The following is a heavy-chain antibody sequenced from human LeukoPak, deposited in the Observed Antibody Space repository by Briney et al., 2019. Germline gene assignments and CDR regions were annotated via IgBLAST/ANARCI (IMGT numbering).Heavy chain of an antibody. CDR3: AKDQVYYYGSDIYYIND. D-gene: IGHD3-10*01. CDR2: ISGRGGSR. J-gene: IGHJ4*02. CDR1: GFIFSSYV. V-gene: IGHV3-23*01. Sequence: GGSLRLSCAASGFIFSSYVMSWVRQAPGKGLEWVSVISGRGGSRDYADSVKGRFTISRDNSKNTLYLQMNSLRAEDTAVYYCAKDQVYYYGSDIYYINDWGQGTLVTVSS.